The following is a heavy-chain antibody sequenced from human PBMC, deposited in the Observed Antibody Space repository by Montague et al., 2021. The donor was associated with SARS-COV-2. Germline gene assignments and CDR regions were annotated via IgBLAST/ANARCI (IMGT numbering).Heavy chain of an antibody. V-gene: IGHV4-38-2*02. J-gene: IGHJ4*02. CDR1: GYSISSGYY. Sequence: SETLSLTCSVTGYSISSGYYWGWIRQSPGGGLEWIGTVHHSEGTYYNPSLQSRVTISVDPSKNKLSLKLISVTTADTAAYYCAGVDVLTMVRGIIRGGCYFDYWGQGTLVTVSS. CDR3: AGVDVLTMVRGIIRGGCYFDY. CDR2: VHHSEGT. D-gene: IGHD3-10*01.